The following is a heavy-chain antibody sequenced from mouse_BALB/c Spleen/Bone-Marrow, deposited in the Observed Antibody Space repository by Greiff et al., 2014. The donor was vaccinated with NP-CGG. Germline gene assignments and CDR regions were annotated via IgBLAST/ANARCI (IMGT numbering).Heavy chain of an antibody. Sequence: EVKLVESGGGLVQPGESRKLSCAASGFTFSSFGMHWVRQAPEKGLEWVAYISSGSSTIYYADTVKGRFTISRDNPKNTLFLQMTSLRSEDTAMYYCARKGALITHYYAMDYWGQGTSVTVSS. D-gene: IGHD2-4*01. J-gene: IGHJ4*01. V-gene: IGHV5-17*02. CDR3: ARKGALITHYYAMDY. CDR2: ISSGSSTI. CDR1: GFTFSSFG.